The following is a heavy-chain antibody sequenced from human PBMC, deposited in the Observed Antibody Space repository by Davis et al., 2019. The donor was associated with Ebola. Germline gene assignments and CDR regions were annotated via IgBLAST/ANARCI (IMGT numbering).Heavy chain of an antibody. J-gene: IGHJ5*02. CDR1: GYSFTSYL. CDR3: SRHDSSSPNWFDP. D-gene: IGHD6-6*01. V-gene: IGHV5-10-1*01. CDR2: IDPSDSYT. Sequence: GESLKTSCKGSGYSFTSYLNSWVRQMPGKGLEWMGRIDPSDSYTNYSPSFQGHVTISADKSISTAYLQWSSLKASDTAMYYCSRHDSSSPNWFDPWDQGTLVTVAS.